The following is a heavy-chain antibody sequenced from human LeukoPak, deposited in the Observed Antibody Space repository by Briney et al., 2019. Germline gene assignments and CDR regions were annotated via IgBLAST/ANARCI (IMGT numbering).Heavy chain of an antibody. D-gene: IGHD6-19*01. Sequence: SVTVSCKASGGTFSSYAISWVRQAPGQGLEWMGGIIPIFGTANYAQKFQGRVTITADESTSTAYMELSSLRSEDTAVYYCARDRRYSSGWYDYYGMDVWGQGTTVTVSS. CDR3: ARDRRYSSGWYDYYGMDV. J-gene: IGHJ6*02. CDR2: IIPIFGTA. CDR1: GGTFSSYA. V-gene: IGHV1-69*13.